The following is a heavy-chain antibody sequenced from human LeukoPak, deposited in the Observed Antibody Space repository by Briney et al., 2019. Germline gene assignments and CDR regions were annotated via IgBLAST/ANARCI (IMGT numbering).Heavy chain of an antibody. V-gene: IGHV3-21*01. CDR2: ISSSSSYI. CDR1: GFTFSSYS. J-gene: IGHJ4*02. CDR3: ARDRRGYSLPSGFDY. D-gene: IGHD5-18*01. Sequence: GGSLRLSCAASGFTFSSYSMNWVRQAPGKGLEWVSSISSSSSYIYYADSVKGRFTISRDNAKNSLYLQMNSLRAEDTAVYYCARDRRGYSLPSGFDYWGQGTLVTVSS.